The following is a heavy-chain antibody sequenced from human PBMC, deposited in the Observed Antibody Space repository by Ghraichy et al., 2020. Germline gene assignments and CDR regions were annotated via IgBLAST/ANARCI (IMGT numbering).Heavy chain of an antibody. CDR2: IKRDGIEK. J-gene: IGHJ3*01. CDR3: ARDPYDSSAYGAFDV. Sequence: GGSLRLSCAASGFTFSSYWMSWVRQAPGKGLEWVANIKRDGIEKEYVDSVKGRFTISRDNAKNSLYLQMNSLRAEDTGIYYCARDPYDSSAYGAFDVWGQGTVVTVSS. D-gene: IGHD3-22*01. CDR1: GFTFSSYW. V-gene: IGHV3-7*01.